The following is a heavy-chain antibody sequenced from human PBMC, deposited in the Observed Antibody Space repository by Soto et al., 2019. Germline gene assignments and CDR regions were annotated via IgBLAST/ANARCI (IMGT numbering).Heavy chain of an antibody. Sequence: VASVKASCTASGYPFTSYAMHWVRNAPAQRLEWMGSINAGNGNTKYSQKFQGRVTINRDTSASTAYMELSSLRSEDTAVYYCARGPEFLEWLMFSGYYYGMDVWGQGTTVTVSS. CDR3: ARGPEFLEWLMFSGYYYGMDV. CDR1: GYPFTSYA. D-gene: IGHD3-3*01. V-gene: IGHV1-3*01. J-gene: IGHJ6*02. CDR2: INAGNGNT.